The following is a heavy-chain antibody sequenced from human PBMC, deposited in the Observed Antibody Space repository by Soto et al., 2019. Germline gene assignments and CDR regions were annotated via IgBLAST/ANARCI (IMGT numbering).Heavy chain of an antibody. CDR3: VKDAISMVRGTNNWFDP. Sequence: EVNLLESGGDFVQPPASLPLSCGASGFTFDNHAMSWVRQAPGKGLEWVSAISGNAVATYYADSVKGRFTISRDNSNNMVYLQMNRLRAEDTGIYYCVKDAISMVRGTNNWFDPWGQGTLVTVSS. CDR2: ISGNAVAT. J-gene: IGHJ5*02. D-gene: IGHD3-10*01. V-gene: IGHV3-23*01. CDR1: GFTFDNHA.